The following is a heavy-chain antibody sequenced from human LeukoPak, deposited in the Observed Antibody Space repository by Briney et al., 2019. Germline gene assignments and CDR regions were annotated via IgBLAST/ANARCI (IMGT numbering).Heavy chain of an antibody. CDR3: ARNGGHSGSHFDY. J-gene: IGHJ4*02. Sequence: PSETLSLTCAVYGGSFSGYYWSWIRQPPGKGLEWIGEINHSGSTNYNPSLKSRVTISVDTSKNQFSLKLSSVTAADTAVYYCARNGGHSGSHFDYWGQGTLVTVS. CDR1: GGSFSGYY. V-gene: IGHV4-34*01. CDR2: INHSGST. D-gene: IGHD1-26*01.